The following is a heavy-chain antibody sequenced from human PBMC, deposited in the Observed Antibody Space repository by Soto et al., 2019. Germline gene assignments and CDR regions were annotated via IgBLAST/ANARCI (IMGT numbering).Heavy chain of an antibody. CDR1: GYTFTSYA. D-gene: IGHD4-17*01. CDR2: INAGNGNT. V-gene: IGHV1-3*01. Sequence: ASVKVSCKASGYTFTSYAMHWVRQAPGQRLEWMGWINAGNGNTKYSQKFQGRVTITRDTSASTAYMELSSLRSEDTAVYYCARDRGDYDAFDIWGQGTMVTVSS. J-gene: IGHJ3*02. CDR3: ARDRGDYDAFDI.